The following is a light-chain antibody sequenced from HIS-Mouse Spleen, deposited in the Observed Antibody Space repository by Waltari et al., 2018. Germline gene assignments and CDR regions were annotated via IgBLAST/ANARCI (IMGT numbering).Light chain of an antibody. CDR3: QVWDSSSDHVV. Sequence: SYVLTQPPSVSVAPGKTARITCGGNNIGSKSVHWYQQKPGQAPVLVVSDDSARPAGIAGRVSGSNSGNTATLTISRVEAGDEADYYGQVWDSSSDHVVVGGGTKLTVL. CDR2: DDS. V-gene: IGLV3-21*03. CDR1: NIGSKS. J-gene: IGLJ2*01.